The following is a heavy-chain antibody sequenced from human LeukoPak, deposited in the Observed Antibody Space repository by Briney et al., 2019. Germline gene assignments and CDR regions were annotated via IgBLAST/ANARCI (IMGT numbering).Heavy chain of an antibody. CDR1: GYTFSSYY. D-gene: IGHD6-19*01. CDR3: ATTGSGRTFDY. J-gene: IGHJ4*02. V-gene: IGHV1-46*01. Sequence: GSSVKVSCKASGYTFSSYYMHWVRQAPGQGLEWMGIINHSAGSTEYAQKFQGRVTMTRDTSTSTVYMEMSSLRSEDTAVFYCATTGSGRTFDYWGQGTLVTVSS. CDR2: INHSAGST.